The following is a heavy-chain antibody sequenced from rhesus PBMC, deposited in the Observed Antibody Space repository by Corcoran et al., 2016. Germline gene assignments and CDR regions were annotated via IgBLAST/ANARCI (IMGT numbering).Heavy chain of an antibody. Sequence: EVQLVESGGGLVQPGGSLRLSCAASGFTFSSYGMHWVRQAQGKGLEWVAVISYDGSKKYYADSVKERFTISRDNSKTMLYLQMNNLKLEDTAVYYCARVPYSGSYYHPFDSWGQGVLVTVSS. CDR3: ARVPYSGSYYHPFDS. J-gene: IGHJ4*01. V-gene: IGHV3-54*02. CDR2: ISYDGSKK. CDR1: GFTFSSYG. D-gene: IGHD3-16*01.